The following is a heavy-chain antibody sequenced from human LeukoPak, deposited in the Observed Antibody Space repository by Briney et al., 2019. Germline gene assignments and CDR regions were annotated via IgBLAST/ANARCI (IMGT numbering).Heavy chain of an antibody. V-gene: IGHV5-10-1*01. D-gene: IGHD6-13*01. CDR1: GYSFSKYW. CDR3: ARGGYSSTWYYWFDP. CDR2: IDPKDSYT. Sequence: GESLQISCKASGYSFSKYWISWVRQMPGKGLEWMGRIDPKDSYTNYNPSFGGHVTISADKSISTAYLEWTNLKPSDTAIYYCARGGYSSTWYYWFDPWGQGTLVTDSS. J-gene: IGHJ5*02.